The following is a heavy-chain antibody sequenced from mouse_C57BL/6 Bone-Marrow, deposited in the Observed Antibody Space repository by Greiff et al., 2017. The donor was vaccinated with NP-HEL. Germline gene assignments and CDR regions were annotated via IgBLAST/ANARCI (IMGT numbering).Heavy chain of an antibody. V-gene: IGHV1-53*01. Sequence: QVQLQQPGTELVKPGASVKLSCKASGYTFTSYWMHWVKQRPGQGLEWLGNINPSNGGTNYNAKFKSKATLTVDKSSSTAYMQRRSLTSEDSAVYYCARGDPSYDGYYVAWFAYWGQGTLVTVSA. CDR1: GYTFTSYW. CDR2: INPSNGGT. J-gene: IGHJ3*01. D-gene: IGHD2-3*01. CDR3: ARGDPSYDGYYVAWFAY.